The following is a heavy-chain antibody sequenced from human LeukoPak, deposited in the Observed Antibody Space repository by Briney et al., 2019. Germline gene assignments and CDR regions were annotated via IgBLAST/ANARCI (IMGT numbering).Heavy chain of an antibody. J-gene: IGHJ4*02. CDR2: IHSGGTI. CDR3: AFGRYPFDY. Sequence: GGSLRLSCAAPGFTLSDYYMNWVRQAPGKGLEWVSLIHSGGTIYYTDSVKGRFTISRDNSKNTLYLQMNSLTIEDTAMYYCAFGRYPFDYWGQGTLVTVSS. CDR1: GFTLSDYY. D-gene: IGHD3-16*02. V-gene: IGHV3-66*01.